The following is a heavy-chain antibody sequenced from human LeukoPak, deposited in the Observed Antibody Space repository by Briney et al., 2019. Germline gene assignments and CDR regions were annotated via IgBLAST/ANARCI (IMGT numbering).Heavy chain of an antibody. CDR1: GCSIISRTSY. CDR3: ARRGLYEGYGTYYFDY. Sequence: SETLSLTCTVSGCSIISRTSYWGWIRQPPGKWLEWIGSMYYSGSTYYNPSLKSRVTISVDTSKNQFSLKLNSVTASDTAVYYCARRGLYEGYGTYYFDYWGQGTLVTVSS. CDR2: MYYSGST. V-gene: IGHV4-39*01. D-gene: IGHD1-7*01. J-gene: IGHJ4*02.